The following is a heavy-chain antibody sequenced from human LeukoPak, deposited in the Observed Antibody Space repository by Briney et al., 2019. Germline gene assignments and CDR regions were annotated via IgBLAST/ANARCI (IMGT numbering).Heavy chain of an antibody. V-gene: IGHV3-74*01. CDR1: GFTVSNFW. CDR2: INSDGTST. Sequence: GGSLRLSCAASGFTVSNFWMHWVRQAPGQGLVWVSRINSDGTSTNYADSVKGRLTISRDNSKNTLYLQMSSLRAEDTAIYYCARRGESTRYGDYRFDFWGQGTLVTVSS. CDR3: ARRGESTRYGDYRFDF. J-gene: IGHJ4*02. D-gene: IGHD4-17*01.